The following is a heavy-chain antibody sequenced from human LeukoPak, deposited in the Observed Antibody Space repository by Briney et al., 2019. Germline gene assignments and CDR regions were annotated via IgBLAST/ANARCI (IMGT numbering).Heavy chain of an antibody. CDR1: GGSISNYY. D-gene: IGHD3-22*01. V-gene: IGHV4-34*01. Sequence: PSETLSLTCTVSGGSISNYYWSWIRQPPGKGLEWIGEINHSGSTNYNPSLKSRVTISVDTSKNQFSLKLSSVTAADTAVYYCARGGRYYDSSGYYSPQGGGDYWGQGTLVTVSS. J-gene: IGHJ4*02. CDR3: ARGGRYYDSSGYYSPQGGGDY. CDR2: INHSGST.